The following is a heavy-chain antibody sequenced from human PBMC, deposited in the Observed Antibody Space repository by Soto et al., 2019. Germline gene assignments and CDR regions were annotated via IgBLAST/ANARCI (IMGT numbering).Heavy chain of an antibody. CDR1: GGSISSYY. CDR2: IYYSGST. Sequence: SETLSLTCTVSGGSISSYYWGWIRQPPGKGLEWIGSIYYSGSTYYNPSLKSRVTISVDTSKNQFSLKLSSVTAADTAVYYCARRGYYXISAFDIWGQGTMVTVSS. CDR3: ARRGYYXISAFDI. D-gene: IGHD2-8*01. J-gene: IGHJ3*02. V-gene: IGHV4-39*01.